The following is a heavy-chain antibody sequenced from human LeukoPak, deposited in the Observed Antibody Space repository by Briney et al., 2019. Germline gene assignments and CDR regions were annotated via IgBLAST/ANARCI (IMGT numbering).Heavy chain of an antibody. CDR3: ARVADGWELLGALDY. CDR1: GFTFSSYG. Sequence: GGSLRLSCAASGFTFSSYGMHWVRQAPGKGLEWVAVISYDGSNKYYADSVKGRFTISRDNSKNTLYLQMNSLRAEDTAVYYCARVADGWELLGALDYWGQGTLVTVSS. J-gene: IGHJ4*02. CDR2: ISYDGSNK. V-gene: IGHV3-30*03. D-gene: IGHD1-26*01.